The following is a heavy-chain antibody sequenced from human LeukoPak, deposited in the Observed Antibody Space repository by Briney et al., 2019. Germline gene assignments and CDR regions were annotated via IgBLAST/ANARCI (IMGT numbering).Heavy chain of an antibody. CDR3: ARGRNSGWYEFVGQFDY. J-gene: IGHJ4*02. CDR2: IYSGGST. D-gene: IGHD6-19*01. Sequence: GGSLRLSCAASGFIVSSNYMSWVRQAPGKGLEWVSVIYSGGSTHYADSVKGRFTISRDNSKNTLYLQMNSLRAKDTSVYYCARGRNSGWYEFVGQFDYWGQGTLVTVSS. V-gene: IGHV3-66*01. CDR1: GFIVSSNY.